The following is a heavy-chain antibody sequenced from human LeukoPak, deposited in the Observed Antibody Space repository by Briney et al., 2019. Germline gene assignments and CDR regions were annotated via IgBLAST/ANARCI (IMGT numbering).Heavy chain of an antibody. V-gene: IGHV1-69*04. CDR2: IIPILGIA. J-gene: IGHJ5*02. CDR3: ARDGGLAAVAGTPA. Sequence: GASVKVSCKASGGTFSSYAISWVRQAPGQGLEWMGRIIPILGIANYAQKFQGRVTITADKSTSTAYMELSSLRSEDTAVYYCARDGGLAAVAGTPAWGQGTLVTVSS. CDR1: GGTFSSYA. D-gene: IGHD6-19*01.